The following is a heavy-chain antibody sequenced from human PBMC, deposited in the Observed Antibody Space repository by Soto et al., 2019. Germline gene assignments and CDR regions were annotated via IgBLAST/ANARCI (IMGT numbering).Heavy chain of an antibody. V-gene: IGHV3-7*04. J-gene: IGHJ3*01. CDR3: ARGDYYDTNGPFSDAFDV. CDR2: IKPDGSQK. Sequence: EMQLVESGGGLVQPGVSLRLSCAASGFTFTSYWMTWVRQAPGKGLEWVANIKPDGSQKWYVDSVRGRFTISRDNAKNSLDLQMSSLRAEDTAIYYCARGDYYDTNGPFSDAFDVWGQGTMVTVSS. D-gene: IGHD3-22*01. CDR1: GFTFTSYW.